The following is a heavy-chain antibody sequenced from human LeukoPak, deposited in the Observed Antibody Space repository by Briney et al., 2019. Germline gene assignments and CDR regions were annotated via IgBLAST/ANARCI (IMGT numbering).Heavy chain of an antibody. D-gene: IGHD6-13*01. V-gene: IGHV3-74*01. CDR3: AREDSNSWAIDY. CDR1: GFTFTTYW. CDR2: INSDGSST. Sequence: GGSLRLSCAASGFTFTTYWMHWVRQAPGKGLVWVSRINSDGSSTSYADSVKGRFTISRDNAKNTLYLQMNSLRAEDTAVYYCAREDSNSWAIDYWGQGTLVTVSS. J-gene: IGHJ4*02.